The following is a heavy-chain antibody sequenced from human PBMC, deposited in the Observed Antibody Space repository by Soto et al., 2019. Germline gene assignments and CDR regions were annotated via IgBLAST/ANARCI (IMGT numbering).Heavy chain of an antibody. J-gene: IGHJ4*02. CDR3: AREYSSAPDY. Sequence: QLQLQESGPGLVKPSETLSLTCTVSGGSISSSSYYWGWIRQPPGKGLEWIGSIYYSGSTFYIPSLRSRVTISVDTSKNQFSLRVSSVTAADTAVYYCAREYSSAPDYWGQGTLVTVSS. V-gene: IGHV4-39*02. D-gene: IGHD6-25*01. CDR2: IYYSGST. CDR1: GGSISSSSYY.